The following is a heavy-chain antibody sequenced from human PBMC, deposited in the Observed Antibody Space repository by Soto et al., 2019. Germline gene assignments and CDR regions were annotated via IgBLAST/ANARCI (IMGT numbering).Heavy chain of an antibody. CDR1: GYTFTSYG. CDR2: ISAYNGNT. D-gene: IGHD2-2*01. J-gene: IGHJ5*02. Sequence: ASVKVSCKASGYTFTSYGISWVRQAPGQGLEWMGWISAYNGNTNYAQKLQGRVTMTTDTSTSTAYMELRSLRSDDTAVYYCARAIVVPAAHLAWFDPWGQGTLVTVAS. V-gene: IGHV1-18*01. CDR3: ARAIVVPAAHLAWFDP.